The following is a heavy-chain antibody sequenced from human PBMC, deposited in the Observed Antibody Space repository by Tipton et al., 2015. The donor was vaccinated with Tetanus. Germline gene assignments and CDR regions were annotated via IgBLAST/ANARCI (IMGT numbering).Heavy chain of an antibody. D-gene: IGHD2-8*01. V-gene: IGHV4-34*01. Sequence: TLSLTCAVYRGSFSGYYWSWIRQPPGKGLEWIGEINHSGSTNYNPSLKSRVTISVDTSKNQFSLKLSSVTAADTAVYYCARLSSSTNDAHAFDVWGQGTMVTVSS. CDR1: RGSFSGYY. J-gene: IGHJ3*01. CDR2: INHSGST. CDR3: ARLSSSTNDAHAFDV.